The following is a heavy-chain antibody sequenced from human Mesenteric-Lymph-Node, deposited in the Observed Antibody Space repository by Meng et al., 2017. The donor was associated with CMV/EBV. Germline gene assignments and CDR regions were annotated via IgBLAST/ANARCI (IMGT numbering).Heavy chain of an antibody. CDR3: ARLGTRAYYYYGMDV. D-gene: IGHD1-14*01. CDR1: GGSISSSSYY. CDR2: IYYSGST. J-gene: IGHJ6*02. Sequence: SETLSLTCTVSGGSISSSSYYWGWIRQPPGKGLEWIGSIYYSGSTYYNPSLKSRVTISVDTSKNQFSLKLSSVTAADTAVYYCARLGTRAYYYYGMDVWGQGTTVTVS. V-gene: IGHV4-39*01.